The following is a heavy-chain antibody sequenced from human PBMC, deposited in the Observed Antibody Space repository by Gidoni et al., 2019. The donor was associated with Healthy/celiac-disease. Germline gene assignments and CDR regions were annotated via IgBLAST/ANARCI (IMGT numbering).Heavy chain of an antibody. D-gene: IGHD6-13*01. CDR1: GFSLSTSGVG. V-gene: IGHV2-5*01. CDR2: IYWNDDK. CDR3: AHGWAVWYSSSWTFDY. J-gene: IGHJ4*02. Sequence: QITLKESGPTLVKPTQTLTLTCTFSGFSLSTSGVGVGWIRQPPGKALEWLALIYWNDDKRYSPSLKSRLTITKDTSKNQVVLTMTNMDPVDTATYYCAHGWAVWYSSSWTFDYWGQGTLVTVSS.